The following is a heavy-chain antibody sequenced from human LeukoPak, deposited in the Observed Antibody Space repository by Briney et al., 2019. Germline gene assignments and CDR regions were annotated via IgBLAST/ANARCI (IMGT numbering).Heavy chain of an antibody. CDR2: IYNSGSP. CDR3: ARDHTGNGHFDY. V-gene: IGHV4-31*03. CDR1: GDSIISGGYH. J-gene: IGHJ4*02. D-gene: IGHD1-1*01. Sequence: SQALSLTCTVSGDSIISGGYHWSWIRQHPGKGLEWIGHIYNSGSPFYNTSLKSRVTISVDTSKNQFSLKLSSVTAADTAVYFCARDHTGNGHFDYWGQGTLVTVSS.